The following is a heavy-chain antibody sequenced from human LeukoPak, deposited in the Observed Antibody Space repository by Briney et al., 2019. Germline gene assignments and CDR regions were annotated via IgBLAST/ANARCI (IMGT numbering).Heavy chain of an antibody. CDR2: ISSSGSTI. Sequence: GGSLRLSCAASGFTFSYYGMHWVRQAPGKGLEWVSYISSSGSTIYYADSVKGRFTISRDNAKNSLYLQMNSLRAEDTAVYYCAREAMVRGVILYYYMDVWGKGTTVTVSS. CDR3: AREAMVRGVILYYYMDV. V-gene: IGHV3-48*01. J-gene: IGHJ6*03. D-gene: IGHD3-10*01. CDR1: GFTFSYYG.